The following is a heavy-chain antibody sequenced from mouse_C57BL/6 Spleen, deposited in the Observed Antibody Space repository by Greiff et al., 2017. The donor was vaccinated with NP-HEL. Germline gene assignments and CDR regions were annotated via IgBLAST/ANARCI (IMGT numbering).Heavy chain of an antibody. V-gene: IGHV1-81*01. J-gene: IGHJ1*03. D-gene: IGHD2-4*01. Sequence: VKLVESGAELARPGASVKLSCKASGYTFTSYGISWVKPRTGQGLEWIGEIYPRSGNTYYNEKFKGKATLTADKSSSTAYMELRSLTSEDSAVYFCAQWRDYDYWYFDGWGTGTTVTVSS. CDR2: IYPRSGNT. CDR1: GYTFTSYG. CDR3: AQWRDYDYWYFDG.